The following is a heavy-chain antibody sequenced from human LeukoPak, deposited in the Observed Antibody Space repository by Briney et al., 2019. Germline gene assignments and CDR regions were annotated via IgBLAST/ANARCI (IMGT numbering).Heavy chain of an antibody. V-gene: IGHV1-2*02. CDR2: INPNSGGT. Sequence: EASVKVSCKASGYTFTGYYMHWVRQAPGQGLEWMGWINPNSGGTNYAQKFQGRVTMTRDTSISTAYMELSRLRSDDTAVYYCARPVVAAIPYGMDVWGQGTTVTVSS. CDR1: GYTFTGYY. D-gene: IGHD2-15*01. CDR3: ARPVVAAIPYGMDV. J-gene: IGHJ6*02.